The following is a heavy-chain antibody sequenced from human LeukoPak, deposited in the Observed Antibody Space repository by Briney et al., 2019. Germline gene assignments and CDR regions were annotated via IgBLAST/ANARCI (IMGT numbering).Heavy chain of an antibody. CDR2: IYSGGST. J-gene: IGHJ4*02. CDR1: GFTVSSNY. D-gene: IGHD6-19*01. V-gene: IGHV3-53*01. Sequence: GGSLRLSCAASGFTVSSNYMSWVRQAPGKGLEWXSVIYSGGSTYYADSVKGRFTISRDNSKNTLYLQMNSLRAEDTAVYYCARVPRSSGWYPFDYWGQGTLVTVSS. CDR3: ARVPRSSGWYPFDY.